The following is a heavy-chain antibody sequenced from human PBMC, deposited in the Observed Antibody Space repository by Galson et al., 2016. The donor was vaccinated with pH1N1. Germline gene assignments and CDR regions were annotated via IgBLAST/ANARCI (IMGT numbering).Heavy chain of an antibody. CDR3: TSLRFGHNGFDP. D-gene: IGHD3-10*01. CDR1: GLPFDDYY. V-gene: IGHV3-49*03. CDR2: IRGKRFGQTT. Sequence: SLRLSCAASGLPFDDYYFMWIRQAPDRGLEWVSFIRGKRFGQTTEHAASVKGRFTISRDDSKNTAYLQMNSLTADDTAIYYCTSLRFGHNGFDPWGQGSLVIVS. J-gene: IGHJ5*02.